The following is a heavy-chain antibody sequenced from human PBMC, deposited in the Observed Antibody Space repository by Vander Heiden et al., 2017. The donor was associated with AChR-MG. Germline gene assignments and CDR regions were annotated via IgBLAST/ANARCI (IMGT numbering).Heavy chain of an antibody. CDR2: IYYSGST. CDR3: ARSGVVWGYDFWSGYQQNNWFDP. D-gene: IGHD3-3*01. CDR1: GGSISSYY. Sequence: QVQLQESGPGLAKPSETLSLPCTVPGGSISSYYWRWIRQPRGKGLEWIGNIYYSGSTNYNPSLKSRVTISVDTSKNQFSLKLSSVTAADTAVYYCARSGVVWGYDFWSGYQQNNWFDPWGQGTLVTVSS. V-gene: IGHV4-59*01. J-gene: IGHJ5*02.